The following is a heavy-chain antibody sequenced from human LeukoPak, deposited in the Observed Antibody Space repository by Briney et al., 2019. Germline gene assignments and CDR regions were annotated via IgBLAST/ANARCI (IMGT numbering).Heavy chain of an antibody. CDR2: ISHDGSNK. D-gene: IGHD3-16*01. CDR1: GFTFSSYA. V-gene: IGHV3-30*04. Sequence: GGSLRLSCAASGFTFSSYAMHWVRQAPGKGLEWVAVISHDGSNKYYADSVKGRFTISRDNSKNTLYLQMNSLRAEDTAVYYCASAENGGYFDYWGQGTLVTVSS. J-gene: IGHJ4*02. CDR3: ASAENGGYFDY.